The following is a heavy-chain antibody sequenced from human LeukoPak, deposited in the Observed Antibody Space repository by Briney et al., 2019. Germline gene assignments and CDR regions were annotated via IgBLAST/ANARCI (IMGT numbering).Heavy chain of an antibody. CDR3: ARRQGTTLNFDY. Sequence: ASVKVSCKASGYTFTSYGISWVRHAPGQGLEWMRWISAYNGNTNYAQKLQGRVTMTTDTSTSTAYMELRSLRSDDTAVYYCARRQGTTLNFDYWGQGTLVTVSS. CDR2: ISAYNGNT. D-gene: IGHD1-1*01. CDR1: GYTFTSYG. J-gene: IGHJ4*02. V-gene: IGHV1-18*01.